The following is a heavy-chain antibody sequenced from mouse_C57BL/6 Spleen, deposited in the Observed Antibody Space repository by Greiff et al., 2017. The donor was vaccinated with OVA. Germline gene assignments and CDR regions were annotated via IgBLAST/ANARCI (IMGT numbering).Heavy chain of an antibody. CDR3: AIFPLFDD. Sequence: EVKLEESGGGLVKPGGSLKLSCAASGFTFSDYGMHWVRQAPEKGLEWVAYISSGSSTIYYADTVKGRFTISRDNAKNTLFLQMTSLRSEDTAMYYCAIFPLFDDWGQGTTLTVSS. J-gene: IGHJ2*01. D-gene: IGHD6-1*01. V-gene: IGHV5-17*01. CDR1: GFTFSDYG. CDR2: ISSGSSTI.